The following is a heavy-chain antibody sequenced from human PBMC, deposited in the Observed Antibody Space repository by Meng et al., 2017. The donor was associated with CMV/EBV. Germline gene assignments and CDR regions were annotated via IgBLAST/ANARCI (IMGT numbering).Heavy chain of an antibody. CDR2: IKQDGSEK. V-gene: IGHV3-7*01. Sequence: GGSLRLSCAASGFSFRTYAMHWVRQAPGEGLEWVANIKQDGSEKYYVDSVKGRFTISRDNAKNSLYLQMNSLRAEDTAVYYCARDDCSGGSCSYGMDVWGQGTTVTVSS. CDR1: GFSFRTYA. D-gene: IGHD2-15*01. CDR3: ARDDCSGGSCSYGMDV. J-gene: IGHJ6*02.